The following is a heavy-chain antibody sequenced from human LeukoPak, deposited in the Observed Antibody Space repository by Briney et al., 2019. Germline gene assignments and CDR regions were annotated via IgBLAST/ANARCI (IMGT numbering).Heavy chain of an antibody. D-gene: IGHD5-24*01. V-gene: IGHV4-59*08. Sequence: SETLTLTCTVSGGSISSYYWSWIRQPPGKGLEWIGYIYYSGSTNYNPSLKSRATISVDTSKNQFSLKLSSVTAADTAVYYCARINLRDGYNSVKSPYYYYGMDVWGQGTTVTVSS. CDR3: ARINLRDGYNSVKSPYYYYGMDV. CDR1: GGSISSYY. CDR2: IYYSGST. J-gene: IGHJ6*02.